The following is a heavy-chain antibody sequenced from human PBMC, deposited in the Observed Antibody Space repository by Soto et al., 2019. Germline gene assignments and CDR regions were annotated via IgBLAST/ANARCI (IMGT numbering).Heavy chain of an antibody. Sequence: QVQLLQSGAEVKKPGASVKVSCKASGYIFTNYAMHWVRQAPGQGLEWMGWINAGNGYTKYSQKSQGRVTITRDTSATTVYMDVTSLRSEDTAVYYCARGAALYVGHWYSDLWGRGTLVTVSS. V-gene: IGHV1-3*01. D-gene: IGHD3-10*02. CDR1: GYIFTNYA. CDR2: INAGNGYT. J-gene: IGHJ2*01. CDR3: ARGAALYVGHWYSDL.